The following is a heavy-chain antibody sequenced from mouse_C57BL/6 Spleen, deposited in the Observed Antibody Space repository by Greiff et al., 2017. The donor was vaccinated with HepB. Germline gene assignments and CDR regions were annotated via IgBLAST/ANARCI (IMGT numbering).Heavy chain of an antibody. CDR3: ARPKDYYGSSYGYFDV. V-gene: IGHV1-53*01. CDR1: GYTFTSYW. D-gene: IGHD1-1*01. CDR2: INPSNGGT. Sequence: VQLQQPGTELVKPGASVKLSCKASGYTFTSYWMHWVKQRPGQGLEWIGNINPSNGGTNYNEKFKSKATLTVDKSSSTAYMQLSSLTSEDSAVYYCARPKDYYGSSYGYFDVWGTGTTVTVSS. J-gene: IGHJ1*03.